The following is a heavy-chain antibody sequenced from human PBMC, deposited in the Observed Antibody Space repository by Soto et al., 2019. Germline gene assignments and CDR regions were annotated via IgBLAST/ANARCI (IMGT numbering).Heavy chain of an antibody. CDR1: GDSINSGDYY. CDR3: ARWSGVGVAGMDV. J-gene: IGHJ6*02. Sequence: QVQLQESGPRLVKPLQTLSLTCTVSGDSINSGDYYWSWIRQPPGRGLEWVGYSFYSGITDYNPSLKSRRTISRDTSKTQFPLRLTSVPPADTAVYFCARWSGVGVAGMDVWGQGTTVSVSS. V-gene: IGHV4-30-4*01. CDR2: SFYSGIT. D-gene: IGHD3-10*01.